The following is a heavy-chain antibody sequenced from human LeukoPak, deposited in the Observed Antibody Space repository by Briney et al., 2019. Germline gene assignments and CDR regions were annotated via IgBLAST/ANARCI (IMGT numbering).Heavy chain of an antibody. D-gene: IGHD2-21*02. CDR2: IKQDGSEK. J-gene: IGHJ4*02. CDR3: ARTPPVSYCCGDCYHPIDY. V-gene: IGHV3-7*05. Sequence: PGGSLRLSCAASGFTFSSYWMSWVRQAPGKGLEWVANIKQDGSEKYYVDSVKGRFTISRDNAKNSLYLQMNSLRAEDTAVYYCARTPPVSYCCGDCYHPIDYWGQGTLVTVSS. CDR1: GFTFSSYW.